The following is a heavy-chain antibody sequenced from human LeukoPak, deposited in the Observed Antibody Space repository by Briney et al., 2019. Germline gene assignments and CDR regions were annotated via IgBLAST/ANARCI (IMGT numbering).Heavy chain of an antibody. J-gene: IGHJ3*02. CDR1: GYSISSGYY. D-gene: IGHD4-11*01. V-gene: IGHV4-38-2*02. Sequence: SSGTLSLTCTVSGYSISSGYYWGWIRQPPGKGLEWIGSIYHSGSTYYNPSLKSRVTISVDTSKNQFSLKLSSVTAADTAVYYCASALTTKVNAFDIWGQGTMVTVSS. CDR3: ASALTTKVNAFDI. CDR2: IYHSGST.